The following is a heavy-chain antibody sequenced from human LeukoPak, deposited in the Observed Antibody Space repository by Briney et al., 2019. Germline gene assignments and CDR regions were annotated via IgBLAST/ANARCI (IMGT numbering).Heavy chain of an antibody. V-gene: IGHV4-31*03. CDR2: IYYSGST. CDR3: ARDRPYYDILTAIDI. J-gene: IGHJ3*02. D-gene: IGHD3-9*01. CDR1: GGSISSGGYY. Sequence: SSETLSLTCTVSGGSISSGGYYWSWIRQHPGKGLEWIGYIYYSGSTYYNPSLKSRVTISVDTSKNQFSLKLSSVTAADTAVYYCARDRPYYDILTAIDIWGQGTMVTVSS.